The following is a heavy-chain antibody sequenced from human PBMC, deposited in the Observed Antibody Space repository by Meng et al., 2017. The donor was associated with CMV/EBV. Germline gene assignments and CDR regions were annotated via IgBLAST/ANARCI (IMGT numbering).Heavy chain of an antibody. D-gene: IGHD3-22*01. Sequence: ASVKVSCKASGYTFTGYYMHWVRQAPGQGLEWMGWINPNCGGTNYAQKFQGRVTMTRDTSISTAYMELSRLRSDDTAVYYCARDLLAYYPGSGHAVWGQGTLVTVSS. CDR2: INPNCGGT. CDR1: GYTFTGYY. V-gene: IGHV1-2*02. CDR3: ARDLLAYYPGSGHAV. J-gene: IGHJ4*02.